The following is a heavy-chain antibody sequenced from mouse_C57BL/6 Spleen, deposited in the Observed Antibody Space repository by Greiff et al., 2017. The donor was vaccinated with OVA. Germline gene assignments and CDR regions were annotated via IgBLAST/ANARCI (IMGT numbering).Heavy chain of an antibody. J-gene: IGHJ2*01. CDR2: IHPNSGST. V-gene: IGHV1-64*01. Sequence: VQLQQPGAELVKPGASVKLSCKASGYTFTSYWMHWVKQRPGQGLEWIGMIHPNSGSTNYNEKFKSKATLTVDKSSSTAYMQLSSLTSEDSAVYYCARDTTVVEGDYWGQGTTLTVSS. CDR3: ARDTTVVEGDY. CDR1: GYTFTSYW. D-gene: IGHD1-1*01.